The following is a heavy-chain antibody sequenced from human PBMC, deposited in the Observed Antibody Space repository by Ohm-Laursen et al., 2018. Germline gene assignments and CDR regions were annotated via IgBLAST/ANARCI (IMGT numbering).Heavy chain of an antibody. J-gene: IGHJ6*02. V-gene: IGHV3-15*01. CDR1: GFTFSNAW. Sequence: SLRLSCTASGFTFSNAWMSWVRQAPRKGLEWVGRIKSKTDGGTTDYAAPVKGRFTISRDDSKNTLYLQMNSLKTEDTAVYYCTTGTLGYCSSTSCYTGYYYYGMDVWGQGTTVTVSS. D-gene: IGHD2-2*02. CDR3: TTGTLGYCSSTSCYTGYYYYGMDV. CDR2: IKSKTDGGTT.